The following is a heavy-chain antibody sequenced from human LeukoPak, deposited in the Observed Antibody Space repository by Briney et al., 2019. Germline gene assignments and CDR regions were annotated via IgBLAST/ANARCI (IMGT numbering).Heavy chain of an antibody. CDR1: GYTFTTYF. V-gene: IGHV1-46*01. CDR3: ARDVGLRGAASAVAAPRGAFDI. D-gene: IGHD6-19*01. Sequence: GASVKVSCKASGYTFTTYFVHWVRQAPRQGLEWMGIINPSGGTSYAQKFQGRVTMTRDTSTSTVYMELSSLRSEDTAVYYCARDVGLRGAASAVAAPRGAFDIWGQGTMVTVSS. J-gene: IGHJ3*02. CDR2: INPSGGT.